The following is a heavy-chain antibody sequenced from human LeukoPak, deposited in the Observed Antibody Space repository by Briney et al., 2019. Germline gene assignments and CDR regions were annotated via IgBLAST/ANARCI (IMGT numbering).Heavy chain of an antibody. J-gene: IGHJ6*02. Sequence: PSETLSLTCTVSGGSISSYYWSWIRQPPGKGLEWIGYIYYSGSTNYNPSLKSRVTISVDTSKNQFSLKLSSVTAADTAVYYCARLAPNYYYYGTDVWGQGTTVTVSS. CDR2: IYYSGST. V-gene: IGHV4-59*12. CDR1: GGSISSYY. CDR3: ARLAPNYYYYGTDV.